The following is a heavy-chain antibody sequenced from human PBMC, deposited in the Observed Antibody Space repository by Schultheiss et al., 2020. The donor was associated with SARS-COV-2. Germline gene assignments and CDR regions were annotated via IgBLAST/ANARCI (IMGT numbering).Heavy chain of an antibody. D-gene: IGHD6-13*01. CDR3: ASGKAADFDY. V-gene: IGHV3-21*01. CDR1: GFTFSSYS. CDR2: ITTSGNYI. Sequence: GGSLRLSCAASGFTFSSYSMNWVRQAPGKGLEWVSSITTSGNYIYYADSVKGRFTISRDNAKNSLYLQMNSLRAEDTAVYYCASGKAADFDYWGQGTLVTVSS. J-gene: IGHJ4*02.